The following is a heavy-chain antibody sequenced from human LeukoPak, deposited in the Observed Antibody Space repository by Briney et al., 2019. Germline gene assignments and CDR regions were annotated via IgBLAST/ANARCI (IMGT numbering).Heavy chain of an antibody. CDR1: GFTFGDYL. D-gene: IGHD6-19*01. CDR2: ISGGTT. CDR3: SRGSGWLSVY. Sequence: GGSLRLSCPASGFTFGDYLMSWFRQAPGKGLEWIGFISGGTTEYAASVKGRFTISRDDSTSIAYLQMNSLTTEDTAVYYCSRGSGWLSVYWGQGALVTVSS. J-gene: IGHJ4*02. V-gene: IGHV3-49*03.